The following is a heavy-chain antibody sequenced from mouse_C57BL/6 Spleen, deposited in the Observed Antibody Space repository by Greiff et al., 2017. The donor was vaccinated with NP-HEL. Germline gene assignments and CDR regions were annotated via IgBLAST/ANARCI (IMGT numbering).Heavy chain of an antibody. CDR2: ISSGGSYT. V-gene: IGHV5-6*02. Sequence: EVKLVESGGDLVKPGGSLKLSCAASGFTFSSYGMSWVRQTPDKRLEWVATISSGGSYTYYPDSVKGRVTISRDNAKNTLYLQMSSLKSEDTAMYYCARQSDYPVWFAYWGQGTLVTVSA. J-gene: IGHJ3*01. CDR3: ARQSDYPVWFAY. CDR1: GFTFSSYG. D-gene: IGHD2-4*01.